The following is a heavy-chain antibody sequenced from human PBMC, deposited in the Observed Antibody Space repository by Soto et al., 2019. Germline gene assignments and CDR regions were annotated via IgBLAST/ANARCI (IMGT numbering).Heavy chain of an antibody. D-gene: IGHD3-9*01. V-gene: IGHV4-4*02. CDR1: SGSISSSNW. CDR2: IAHSENT. J-gene: IGHJ4*02. Sequence: QVQLQESGPGLVKPSGTLSLTCAVSSGSISSSNWWSWVGQPPGKGLEWIVEIAHSENTNYNPSLKSRVTISVDKSNNQFSLRLTSVTAADTAVYYCASHLVMTGTRGFDHWGQGTLVTLSS. CDR3: ASHLVMTGTRGFDH.